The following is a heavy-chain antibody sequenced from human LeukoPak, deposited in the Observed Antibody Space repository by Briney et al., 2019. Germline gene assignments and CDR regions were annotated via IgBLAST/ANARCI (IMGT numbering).Heavy chain of an antibody. CDR2: ISGSGHST. Sequence: PGGSLRLSCAASGFTFSNYAMSWVRQAPGKGLEWVSAISGSGHSTYYADSVKGRFTISRDNSKNTLYLQMNSLRAEDTAVYYCAKVRPRYCSGGSCYPPSYYGMDVWGQGTTVTVSS. CDR1: GFTFSNYA. CDR3: AKVRPRYCSGGSCYPPSYYGMDV. V-gene: IGHV3-23*01. J-gene: IGHJ6*02. D-gene: IGHD2-15*01.